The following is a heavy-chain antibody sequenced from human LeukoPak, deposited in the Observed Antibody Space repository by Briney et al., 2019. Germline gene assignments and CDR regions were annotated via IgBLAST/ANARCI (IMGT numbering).Heavy chain of an antibody. CDR1: EFTFNNYA. D-gene: IGHD3-22*01. J-gene: IGHJ4*02. V-gene: IGHV3-23*01. Sequence: QAGGSLRLSCAASEFTFNNYAMSWVRQAPGKGLEWVSGISGSGGSTYYGDSVKGRFTISRDNSKNTLYLRMNSLRAEDTAVYYCAKSQGSGYYRGHIDYWGQGTLVTVSA. CDR3: AKSQGSGYYRGHIDY. CDR2: ISGSGGST.